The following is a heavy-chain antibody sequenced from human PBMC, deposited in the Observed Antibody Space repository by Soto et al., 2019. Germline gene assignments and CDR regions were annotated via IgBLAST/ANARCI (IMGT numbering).Heavy chain of an antibody. D-gene: IGHD3-3*01. V-gene: IGHV1-18*04. CDR2: ISTHNGNT. CDR3: AREGILGLFDAYDL. Sequence: QDQLVQSGAEVKKPGASVKVSCKASVFTSSGISWVRQAPGQRLEWMGWISTHNGNTIYAQKFQGRVIMIMDTSTTTVYMELRSQRPDDTAVYLCAREGILGLFDAYDLWGQGTMVTVSS. J-gene: IGHJ3*01. CDR1: VFTSSG.